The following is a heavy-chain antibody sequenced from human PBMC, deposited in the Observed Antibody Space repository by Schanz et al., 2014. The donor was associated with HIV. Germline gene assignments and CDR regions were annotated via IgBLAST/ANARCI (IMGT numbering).Heavy chain of an antibody. V-gene: IGHV3-23*04. CDR3: AKRGPYTGRYEYFQQ. D-gene: IGHD1-26*01. CDR1: GFTFSSYA. J-gene: IGHJ1*01. Sequence: VQLVESGGDVVQPGRSVRLSCAASGFTFSSYAMSWVRLAPGKGLEWVSTVGYGGDNTYYADSVEGRFTISRDNSKNTVYLQMNSLRAEDTALYYCAKRGPYTGRYEYFQQWGQGTLVTVSS. CDR2: VGYGGDNT.